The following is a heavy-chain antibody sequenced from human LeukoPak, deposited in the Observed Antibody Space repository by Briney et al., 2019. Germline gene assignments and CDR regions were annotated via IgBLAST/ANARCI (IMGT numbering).Heavy chain of an antibody. V-gene: IGHV3-30-3*01. Sequence: GGSLILSCAASGFTFSSYAMHWVRQAPGKGLEWVAVISYDGSNKYYADSVKGRFTISRDNSKNTLYLQMNSLRAEDTAVYYCARERGYGIDYWGQGTLVTVSS. CDR3: ARERGYGIDY. CDR2: ISYDGSNK. J-gene: IGHJ4*02. CDR1: GFTFSSYA. D-gene: IGHD4-17*01.